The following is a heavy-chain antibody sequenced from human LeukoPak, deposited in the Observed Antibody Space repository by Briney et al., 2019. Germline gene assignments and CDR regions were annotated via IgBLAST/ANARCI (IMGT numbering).Heavy chain of an antibody. D-gene: IGHD3-3*01. CDR2: ISSSSSYI. Sequence: PGGSLRLSCAASGFTFSSYSMNWVRQAPGKGLEWVSSISSSSSYIYYADSVKGRFTISRGNAKNSLYLQMNSLRAEDTAAYYCARDFPRRITIFGVVTRGYWGQGTLVTVSS. V-gene: IGHV3-21*01. CDR3: ARDFPRRITIFGVVTRGY. CDR1: GFTFSSYS. J-gene: IGHJ4*02.